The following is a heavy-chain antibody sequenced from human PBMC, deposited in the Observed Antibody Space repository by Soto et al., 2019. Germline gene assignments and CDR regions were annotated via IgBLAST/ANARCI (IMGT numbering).Heavy chain of an antibody. Sequence: GASVKVSCKASGYTFTSYDISWVRQATGQGLEWMGWMNPNSGNTGYAQKFQERVTITRDMSTSTAYMELSSLRSEDTAVYYCAAEGYDILTGFHNWFDPWGQGTLVTVSS. J-gene: IGHJ5*02. CDR2: MNPNSGNT. CDR1: GYTFTSYD. D-gene: IGHD3-9*01. V-gene: IGHV1-8*01. CDR3: AAEGYDILTGFHNWFDP.